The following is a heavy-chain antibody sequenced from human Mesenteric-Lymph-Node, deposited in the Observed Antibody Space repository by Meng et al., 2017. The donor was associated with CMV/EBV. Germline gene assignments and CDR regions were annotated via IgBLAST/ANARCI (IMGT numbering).Heavy chain of an antibody. Sequence: QLQLQESGPGLVRPSETLSLTRTVSGASISSSSYYWGWIRQPPGKGLEWIGSIYYSGSTYYNPSLKSRVTISVDTSKNQFSLKLSSVTAADTAVYYCARPHYYGSGSSPWFDPWGQGTLVTVSS. CDR1: GASISSSSYY. D-gene: IGHD3-10*01. J-gene: IGHJ5*02. V-gene: IGHV4-39*01. CDR3: ARPHYYGSGSSPWFDP. CDR2: IYYSGST.